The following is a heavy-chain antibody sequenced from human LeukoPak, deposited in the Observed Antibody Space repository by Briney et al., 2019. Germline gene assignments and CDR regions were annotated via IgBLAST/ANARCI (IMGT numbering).Heavy chain of an antibody. CDR3: ARGGSYSYYFDY. V-gene: IGHV4-39*01. CDR2: IYYSGSN. J-gene: IGHJ4*02. CDR1: GGSISSSSYY. D-gene: IGHD1-26*01. Sequence: SETLSLTCTVSGGSISSSSYYWGWIRQTPGKGLEWIGSIYYSGSNYYNPSLKSRVTISVDTSKNQFSLKLSSVTAADTAVYYCARGGSYSYYFDYWGQGTLVTVSS.